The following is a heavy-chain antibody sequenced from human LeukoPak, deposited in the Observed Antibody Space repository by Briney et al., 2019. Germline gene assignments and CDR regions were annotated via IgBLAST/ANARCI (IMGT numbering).Heavy chain of an antibody. CDR3: ARAHNIAAAGGDAFDI. CDR1: GFTFITYS. J-gene: IGHJ3*02. D-gene: IGHD6-13*01. V-gene: IGHV3-21*01. Sequence: GGSLRLSCAASGFTFITYSMNWVRQAPGKGLEWVSSVSSSSSYKYYADSVKGRFTISRDNAKNSLHLQMNSLRAEDTAVYYCARAHNIAAAGGDAFDIWGQGTMVTVSS. CDR2: VSSSSSYK.